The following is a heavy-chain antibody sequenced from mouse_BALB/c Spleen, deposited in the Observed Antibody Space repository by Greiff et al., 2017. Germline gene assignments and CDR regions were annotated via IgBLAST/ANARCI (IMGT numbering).Heavy chain of an antibody. CDR3: ARHRDYDAWFAY. Sequence: EVKLLESGGGLVQPGGSLKLSCAASGFTFSSYTMSWVRQTPEKRLEWVAYISTDCGSTYYPDTVKGRFTISRDNAKNTLYLQMSSLKSEDTAMYYCARHRDYDAWFAYWGQGTLVTVSA. D-gene: IGHD2-4*01. CDR1: GFTFSSYT. CDR2: ISTDCGST. V-gene: IGHV5-12-2*01. J-gene: IGHJ3*01.